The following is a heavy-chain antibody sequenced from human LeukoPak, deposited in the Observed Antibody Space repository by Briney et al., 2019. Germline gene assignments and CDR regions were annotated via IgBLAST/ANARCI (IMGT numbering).Heavy chain of an antibody. CDR2: ISSSSSYT. CDR1: GGSFSGYY. D-gene: IGHD3-16*02. Sequence: LSLTCAVYGGSFSGYYWSWIRQAPGKGLEWVSYISSSSSYTNYADSVKGRFTISRDNAKNSLYLQMNSLRAEDTAVYYCARSATMITFGGVTVGGNWFDPWGQGTLVTVSS. J-gene: IGHJ5*02. CDR3: ARSATMITFGGVTVGGNWFDP. V-gene: IGHV3-11*03.